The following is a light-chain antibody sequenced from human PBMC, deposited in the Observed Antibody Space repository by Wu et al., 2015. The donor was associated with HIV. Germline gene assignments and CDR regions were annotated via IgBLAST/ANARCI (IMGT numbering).Light chain of an antibody. V-gene: IGKV3-20*01. CDR1: QRVSSSY. J-gene: IGKJ2*03. CDR3: QQYDRSPPLYS. Sequence: CRASQRVSSSYLTXYQXKPGQAPRVVVYGGSTRATGIPDRFSASASGTDFTLTINRLEPEDFAVYYCQQYDRSPPLYSFGQGTKLEIK. CDR2: GGS.